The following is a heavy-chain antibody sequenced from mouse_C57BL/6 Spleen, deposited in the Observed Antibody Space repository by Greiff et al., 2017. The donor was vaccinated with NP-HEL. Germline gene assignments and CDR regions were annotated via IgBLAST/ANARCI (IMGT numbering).Heavy chain of an antibody. CDR2: IRNNANNHAT. CDR1: GFTFSDAW. Sequence: EVKVEESGGGLVQPGGSMKLSCAASGFTFSDAWMDWVRQSPEKGLEWVAEIRNNANNHATYYAESVKGRFTISRDDSKSSVYLQINSLRAEDTGIYYYTAYGNYDYWGQGTTLTVSS. J-gene: IGHJ2*01. V-gene: IGHV6-6*01. CDR3: TAYGNYDY. D-gene: IGHD2-1*01.